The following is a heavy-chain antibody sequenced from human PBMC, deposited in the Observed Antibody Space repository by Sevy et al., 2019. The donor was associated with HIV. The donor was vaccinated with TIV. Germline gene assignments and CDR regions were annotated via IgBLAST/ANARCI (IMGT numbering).Heavy chain of an antibody. V-gene: IGHV3-53*01. CDR3: AKKSGYSTSPGAFDI. CDR1: GFSVSSYY. D-gene: IGHD6-6*01. J-gene: IGHJ3*02. Sequence: GGSLRLSCAASGFSVSSYYMSWVRQAPGKGLEWVSLIYDVSSTYFADSVRGRFTISRDSSKNTLYLQMNSLRADDTAVYYCAKKSGYSTSPGAFDIWGQGTMVTVSS. CDR2: IYDVSST.